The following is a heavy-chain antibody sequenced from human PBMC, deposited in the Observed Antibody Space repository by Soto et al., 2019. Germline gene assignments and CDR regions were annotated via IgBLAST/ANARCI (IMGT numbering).Heavy chain of an antibody. V-gene: IGHV2-5*02. Sequence: QITLKESGPTLVKPTQTLTLTCTLSGFSLSTSGVGVGWIRQPPGKALEWLALIYWDGDERYSPSLKSRLTLTKDTSKTQLVLTMTNMDHVDTATYFCVRGTTEGGFDYWGQGTLVTVSS. CDR1: GFSLSTSGVG. CDR3: VRGTTEGGFDY. J-gene: IGHJ4*02. D-gene: IGHD1-1*01. CDR2: IYWDGDE.